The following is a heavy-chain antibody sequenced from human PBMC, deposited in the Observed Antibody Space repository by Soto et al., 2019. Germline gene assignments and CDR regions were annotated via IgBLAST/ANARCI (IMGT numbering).Heavy chain of an antibody. J-gene: IGHJ5*02. CDR3: ARRPDSSGYPNWFDP. CDR1: GGYISSYY. Sequence: SETLSLTCTVSGGYISSYYWSWIRQPPGKGLEWIGYIYYSGSTYYNPSLKSRVTISVDTSKNQFSLKLSSVTAADTAVYYCARRPDSSGYPNWFDPWGQGTLVTVSS. D-gene: IGHD3-22*01. V-gene: IGHV4-59*06. CDR2: IYYSGST.